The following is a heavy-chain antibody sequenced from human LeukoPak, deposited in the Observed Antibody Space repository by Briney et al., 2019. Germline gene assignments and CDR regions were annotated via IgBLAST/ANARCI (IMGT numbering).Heavy chain of an antibody. J-gene: IGHJ5*02. CDR1: GGSISSSSYY. CDR3: ARVEYNDYYGSFNWFDP. D-gene: IGHD3-10*01. V-gene: IGHV4-61*05. Sequence: PSETLSLTCTVSGGSISSSSYYWGWIRQPPGKGLEWIGYIYYSGSTNYNPSLKSRVTISVDTSKNQFSLKLSSVTAADTAVYYCARVEYNDYYGSFNWFDPWGQGTLVTVSS. CDR2: IYYSGST.